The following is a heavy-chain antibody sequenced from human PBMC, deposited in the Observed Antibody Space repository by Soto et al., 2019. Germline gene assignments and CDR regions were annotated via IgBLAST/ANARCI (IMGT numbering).Heavy chain of an antibody. CDR3: ARELLYYDSSGYSWDDAFDI. D-gene: IGHD3-22*01. J-gene: IGHJ3*02. CDR2: IYQSGST. Sequence: SETLSLTCAVSGGSLISSAYSWRWIRQTPGKGLEWIGFIYQSGSTYYNPSLKSRVTLSLDRPKNQISLKLTSVTAADTAVYYCARELLYYDSSGYSWDDAFDIWGQGIMVTVSS. CDR1: GGSLISSAYS. V-gene: IGHV4-30-2*01.